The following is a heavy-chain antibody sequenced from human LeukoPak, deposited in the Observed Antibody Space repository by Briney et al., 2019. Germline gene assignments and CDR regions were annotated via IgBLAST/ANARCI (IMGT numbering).Heavy chain of an antibody. CDR1: GYTFTSYG. D-gene: IGHD2-2*03. CDR2: ISAYNGNT. J-gene: IGHJ5*02. CDR3: ARAAMDIVVVPAALTRFDP. V-gene: IGHV1-18*01. Sequence: ASVKVSCKASGYTFTSYGISWVRQAPGQGLEWMGWISAYNGNTNYAQKLQGRVTMTTDTSTSTAYMELRSLRSDDTAVYYYARAAMDIVVVPAALTRFDPWGQGTLVTVSS.